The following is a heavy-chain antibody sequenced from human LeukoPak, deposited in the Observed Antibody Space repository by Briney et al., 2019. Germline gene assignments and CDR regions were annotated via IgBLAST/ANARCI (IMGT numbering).Heavy chain of an antibody. Sequence: PGGSLRLSCAASGFTFSDYYMSWIRQAPGKGLEWVSYISSSGSTVYYADSVKGRFTISRDNAKNSLNLQMNNLRAEDTAVYYCAKTGSPYSSSSFDYWGQGTLVTVSS. J-gene: IGHJ4*02. CDR2: ISSSGSTV. D-gene: IGHD6-13*01. V-gene: IGHV3-11*01. CDR1: GFTFSDYY. CDR3: AKTGSPYSSSSFDY.